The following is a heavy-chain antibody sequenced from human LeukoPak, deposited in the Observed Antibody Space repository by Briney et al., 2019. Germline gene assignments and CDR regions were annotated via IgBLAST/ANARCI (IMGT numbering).Heavy chain of an antibody. CDR1: GGSISSYY. J-gene: IGHJ4*02. CDR2: IYYTGNT. CDR3: ARRGYCSGTNCYIFDY. D-gene: IGHD2-2*02. V-gene: IGHV4-59*08. Sequence: SETLSLTCTVSGGSISSYYWSWIRQPPGKGLEWIGYIYYTGNTNYNPSLKSRVTISVDTSKNQFSLRLSSVTAADTAVYYCARRGYCSGTNCYIFDYWGQGTLVTVSS.